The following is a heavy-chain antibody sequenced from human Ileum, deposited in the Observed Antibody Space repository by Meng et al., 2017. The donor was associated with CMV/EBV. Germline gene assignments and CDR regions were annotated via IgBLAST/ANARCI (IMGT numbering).Heavy chain of an antibody. CDR1: GYTFTTYW. Sequence: GGSLRLSCKGSGYTFTTYWIGWVRQMPGKGLEWMGLIHPGDSATRYRTSLEGQVTISADKSSNAAYLQWTSLKASDTAMYYCARKEASSSHGFDVWGQGTMVTVSS. J-gene: IGHJ3*01. CDR2: IHPGDSAT. V-gene: IGHV5-51*01. D-gene: IGHD6-19*01. CDR3: ARKEASSSHGFDV.